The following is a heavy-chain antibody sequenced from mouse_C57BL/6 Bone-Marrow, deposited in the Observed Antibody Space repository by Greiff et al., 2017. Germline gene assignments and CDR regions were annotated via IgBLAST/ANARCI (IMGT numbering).Heavy chain of an antibody. CDR3: TRMTTVVGGWAY. Sequence: DVMLVESGEGLVKPGGSLKLSCAASGFTFSSYAMSWVRQTPEKRLEWVAYISSGGDYIYYADTVKGRFTISRDNARNTLYLQMSSLKSEDTALYYSTRMTTVVGGWAYWGQGTLVTVAA. CDR2: ISSGGDYI. V-gene: IGHV5-9-1*02. D-gene: IGHD1-1*01. CDR1: GFTFSSYA. J-gene: IGHJ3*01.